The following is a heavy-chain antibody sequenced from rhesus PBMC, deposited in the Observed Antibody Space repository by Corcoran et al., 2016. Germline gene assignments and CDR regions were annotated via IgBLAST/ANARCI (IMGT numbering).Heavy chain of an antibody. D-gene: IGHD4-29*01. J-gene: IGHJ4*01. CDR1: GGSISSGYYY. CDR3: AREIYGGGVDY. CDR2: INYSGST. V-gene: IGHV4-122*02. Sequence: QVQLQESGPGLVKPSETLSLTCAVSGGSISSGYYYWSWIRQPPGMGLEWILYINYSGSTSYNPSLKSRVTISRDTSKNQFSLKLSSVTAADTAVYYCAREIYGGGVDYWCQGVLVTVSS.